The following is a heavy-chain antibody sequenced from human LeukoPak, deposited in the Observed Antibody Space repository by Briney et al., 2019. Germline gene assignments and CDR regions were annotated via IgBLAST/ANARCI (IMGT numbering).Heavy chain of an antibody. J-gene: IGHJ4*02. CDR2: IKSKTDGGTA. V-gene: IGHV3-15*01. Sequence: GGSLRLSCAASGFTFSNAWMSWVRQAPGEGLEWVGRIKSKTDGGTADYAAPVKGRFSISRDDSKNTLDLQMNSPKTEDTAVYYCTTRGSSGGYYFDYWGQGTLVTVSS. CDR3: TTRGSSGGYYFDY. D-gene: IGHD2-15*01. CDR1: GFTFSNAW.